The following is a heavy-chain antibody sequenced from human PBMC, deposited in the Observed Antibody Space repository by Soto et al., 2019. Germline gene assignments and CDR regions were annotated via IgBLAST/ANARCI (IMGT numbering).Heavy chain of an antibody. CDR2: IYYSGST. CDR3: ARHVVVVPAAMPGVYYYYYGMDV. V-gene: IGHV4-59*08. J-gene: IGHJ6*02. D-gene: IGHD2-2*01. CDR1: GGSISSYY. Sequence: QVQLQESGPGLVKPSETLSLTCTVSGGSISSYYWSWIRQPPGKGLEWIGYIYYSGSTNYNPSLKSRVTISVDTSKNQFSLKVSSVTAADTAVYYCARHVVVVPAAMPGVYYYYYGMDVWGQGTTVTVSS.